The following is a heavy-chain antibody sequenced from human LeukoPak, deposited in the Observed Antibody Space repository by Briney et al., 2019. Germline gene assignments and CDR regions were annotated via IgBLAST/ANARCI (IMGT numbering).Heavy chain of an antibody. Sequence: GGSLRLSCAASGFTFSSYWMSWVRQAPGEGLEWVANIKQDGTEKYYMDSVKGRFSISRDNAENSLYLQMNALRAEDTAVYYCARDVRPDYWGQGTLVTVST. J-gene: IGHJ4*02. D-gene: IGHD6-6*01. CDR3: ARDVRPDY. V-gene: IGHV3-7*04. CDR1: GFTFSSYW. CDR2: IKQDGTEK.